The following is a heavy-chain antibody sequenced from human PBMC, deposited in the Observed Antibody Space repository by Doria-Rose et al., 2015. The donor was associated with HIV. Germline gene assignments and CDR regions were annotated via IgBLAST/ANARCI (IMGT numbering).Heavy chain of an antibody. D-gene: IGHD1-26*01. CDR2: ISYDESNK. CDR3: TNEPRGSQYYFDY. CDR1: GFIFSSYD. Sequence: QVQLQESGGGVVQPGRSLRLSCKTSGFIFSSYDMHWVRQAPGKGLEWVAVISYDESNKFYADSVKGRFTISRDSSKNTLYLQMNSLRPEDTAIYYCTNEPRGSQYYFDYWGQGTLVTVSS. J-gene: IGHJ4*02. V-gene: IGHV3-30*18.